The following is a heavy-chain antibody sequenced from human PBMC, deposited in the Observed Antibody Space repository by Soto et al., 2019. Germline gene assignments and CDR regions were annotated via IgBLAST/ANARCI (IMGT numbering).Heavy chain of an antibody. V-gene: IGHV3-30*18. CDR2: ISYDGSNK. Sequence: GGSLRLSCAASGFTFSSYGMHWVRQAPGKGLEWVAVISYDGSNKYYADSVKGRFTISRDNSKNTLYLQMNSLRAEDTAVYYCAKDTAMVTEKETHFDYWGQGTLVTRLL. CDR1: GFTFSSYG. D-gene: IGHD5-18*01. CDR3: AKDTAMVTEKETHFDY. J-gene: IGHJ4*02.